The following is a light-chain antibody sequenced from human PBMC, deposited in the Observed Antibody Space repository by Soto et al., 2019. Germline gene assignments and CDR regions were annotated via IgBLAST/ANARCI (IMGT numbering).Light chain of an antibody. Sequence: EVVMTQSPATLSVSPGERATLFCRAGQSISSNLAWYQHKPGQAPRLLIYDASTRATGVPARFSGSGSGTEFTLTISSLQSEDSAVYYCQHFDNWPISFGPGTKVVIK. V-gene: IGKV3-15*01. CDR3: QHFDNWPIS. J-gene: IGKJ3*01. CDR1: QSISSN. CDR2: DAS.